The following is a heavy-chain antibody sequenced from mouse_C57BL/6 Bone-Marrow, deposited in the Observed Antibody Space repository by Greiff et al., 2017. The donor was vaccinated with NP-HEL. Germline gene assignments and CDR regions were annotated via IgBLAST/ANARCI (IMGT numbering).Heavy chain of an antibody. CDR2: IYPGSGST. J-gene: IGHJ1*03. CDR1: GYTFTSYW. CDR3: ASSLYWYFDV. V-gene: IGHV1-55*01. Sequence: VQLQQPGAELVKPGASVKMSCKASGYTFTSYWITWVKQRPGQGLEWIGDIYPGSGSTNYNEKFKSKATLTVDTSSSTGYMQLSSLTSEDSAIYYCASSLYWYFDVWGRGTTVTVSS. D-gene: IGHD1-1*01.